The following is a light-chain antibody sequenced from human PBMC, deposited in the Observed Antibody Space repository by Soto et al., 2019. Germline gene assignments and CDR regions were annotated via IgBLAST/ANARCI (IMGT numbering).Light chain of an antibody. CDR1: SANVGSVNI. J-gene: IGLJ2*01. Sequence: QSALTQPASVSGALGQSITISCSGTSANVGSVNIVSWFQQLPGKAPKLIIYDVTQRPSGMSSRISGSKSGNTASLTISGLQAEDDADYYCYSYAGSRTVIFGGGTKLTVL. CDR2: DVT. V-gene: IGLV2-23*02. CDR3: YSYAGSRTVI.